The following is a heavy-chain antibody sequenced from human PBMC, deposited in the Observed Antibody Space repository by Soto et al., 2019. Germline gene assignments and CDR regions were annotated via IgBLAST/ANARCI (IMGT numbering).Heavy chain of an antibody. CDR3: ARDLSYYGSGSYYTNWFDP. V-gene: IGHV3-21*01. J-gene: IGHJ5*02. D-gene: IGHD3-10*01. Sequence: EVQLVESGGGLVKPGGSLRLSCAASGFTFSSYSMNWVRQAPGKGLEWVSSISSSSSYIYYADSVKGRFTISRDNAKNSLYLQMNSLRAEDTAVYYCARDLSYYGSGSYYTNWFDPWGQGTLVTVSS. CDR1: GFTFSSYS. CDR2: ISSSSSYI.